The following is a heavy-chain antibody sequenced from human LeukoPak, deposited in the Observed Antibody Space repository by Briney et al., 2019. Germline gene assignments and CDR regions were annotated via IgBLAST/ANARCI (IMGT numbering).Heavy chain of an antibody. V-gene: IGHV4-61*02. Sequence: SQTLSLTCTVSGVSISSGSYYWSWIRQPAGKGLEWIWRIYTSGSTNYNPSLKSRVTISVDTSKNQFSLKLSSVTAADTAVYYCAREYYDSSGYFDYWGQGTLVTVSS. CDR2: IYTSGST. D-gene: IGHD3-22*01. CDR1: GVSISSGSYY. CDR3: AREYYDSSGYFDY. J-gene: IGHJ4*02.